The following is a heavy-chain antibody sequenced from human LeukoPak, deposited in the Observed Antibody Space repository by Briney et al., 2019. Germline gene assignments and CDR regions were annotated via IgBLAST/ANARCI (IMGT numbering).Heavy chain of an antibody. V-gene: IGHV3-23*01. D-gene: IGHD4-17*01. CDR2: ISGSGGST. CDR1: GFTFSSYG. J-gene: IGHJ4*02. CDR3: AKLATVTDYFDY. Sequence: PGGSLRLSCAAYGFTFSSYGMSWVRQAPGKGLEWVSAISGSGGSTYYADSVKGRFTISRDNSKNTLYLQMNSLRAEDTAVYYCAKLATVTDYFDYWGQGTLVTVSS.